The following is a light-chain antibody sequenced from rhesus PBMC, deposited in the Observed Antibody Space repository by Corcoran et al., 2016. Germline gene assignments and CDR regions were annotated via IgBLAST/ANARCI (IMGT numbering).Light chain of an antibody. CDR2: KAT. CDR3: QQYISAPLT. Sequence: DIQMTQSPSSLSASVGDRVTITCRASQGISSWLAWYHQKPGKAPKVLINKATKLQSGVPSRFRGSESGTDFTLTINSLQPEDFASYFCQQYISAPLTFGGGTKVEI. J-gene: IGKJ4*01. CDR1: QGISSW. V-gene: IGKV1-21*01.